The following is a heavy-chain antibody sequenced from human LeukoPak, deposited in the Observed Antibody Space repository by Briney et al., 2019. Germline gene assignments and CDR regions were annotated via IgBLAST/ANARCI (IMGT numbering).Heavy chain of an antibody. Sequence: GGSLRLSCAASGFTFSTYAMSWVRQAPGKGLEWVSSISGSGGYTYYADSVKGRFTISRDNSKNTLYLQMNSLRAEDTAVYYCAKDPTVQLWPNYFDYWGQGTLVTVSS. J-gene: IGHJ4*02. CDR1: GFTFSTYA. CDR2: ISGSGGYT. D-gene: IGHD5-18*01. V-gene: IGHV3-23*01. CDR3: AKDPTVQLWPNYFDY.